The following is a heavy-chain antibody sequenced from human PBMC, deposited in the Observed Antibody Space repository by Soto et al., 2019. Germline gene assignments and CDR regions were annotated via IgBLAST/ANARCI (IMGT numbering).Heavy chain of an antibody. CDR3: AGEGVTASMSMPWMGYHYYGLDV. CDR2: IMPMFGVT. CDR1: GGSFKSHT. V-gene: IGHV1-69*12. Sequence: QVQQVQSGAEVKKPGSSVKVSCGASGGSFKSHTISWLRQAPGQGLEWMGGIMPMFGVTNYARKFQGRLTMTANESTTTAYMEVSSLTSEDTAVYYCAGEGVTASMSMPWMGYHYYGLDVWGQGTTVIVSS. J-gene: IGHJ6*02. D-gene: IGHD1-26*01.